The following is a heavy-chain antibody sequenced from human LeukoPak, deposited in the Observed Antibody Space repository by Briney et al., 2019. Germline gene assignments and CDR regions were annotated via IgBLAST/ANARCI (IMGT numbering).Heavy chain of an antibody. CDR1: GFTFSSYG. CDR3: AKDMYSRSSVFDY. V-gene: IGHV3-30*02. J-gene: IGHJ4*02. CDR2: IRYDGSNK. D-gene: IGHD6-6*01. Sequence: GGSLRLSCAASGFTFSSYGMHWVRQAPGKGLEWVAFIRYDGSNKYYADSVKGRFTISRDNSKNTLYLQMNSLRAEDTAVYYCAKDMYSRSSVFDYWGQGTLVTVSS.